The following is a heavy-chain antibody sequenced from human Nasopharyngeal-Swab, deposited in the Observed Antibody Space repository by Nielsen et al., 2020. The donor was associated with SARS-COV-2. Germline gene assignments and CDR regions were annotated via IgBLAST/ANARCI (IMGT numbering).Heavy chain of an antibody. Sequence: GGSLRLSCAASGFTFSDYTMNWVRKAPGQGLEWVSSISSSGSYMYYTDSVKGRFTMSRDNAKNSLYLQMNSLRAEDTAVYYCARNPLEYYYGMDVWGQGTTVTVSS. CDR1: GFTFSDYT. CDR2: ISSSGSYM. J-gene: IGHJ6*02. V-gene: IGHV3-21*01. CDR3: ARNPLEYYYGMDV.